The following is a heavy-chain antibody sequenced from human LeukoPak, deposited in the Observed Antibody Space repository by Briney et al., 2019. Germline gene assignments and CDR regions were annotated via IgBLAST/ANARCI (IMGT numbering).Heavy chain of an antibody. CDR3: ARHTAMVPYYFDY. CDR2: INHSGST. J-gene: IGHJ4*02. D-gene: IGHD5-18*01. Sequence: SETLSLTCAVYGGSFSGYYWSWIRQPPGKGLEWIGEINHSGSTNYNPSLKSRVTISVDTSKNQFSLKLSSVTAADTAVYYCARHTAMVPYYFDYWGQGTLVTVSS. V-gene: IGHV4-34*01. CDR1: GGSFSGYY.